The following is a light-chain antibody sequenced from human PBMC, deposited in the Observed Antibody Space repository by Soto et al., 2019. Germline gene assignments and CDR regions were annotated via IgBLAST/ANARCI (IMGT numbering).Light chain of an antibody. CDR3: SSYTSSSTYV. CDR2: EVS. J-gene: IGLJ1*01. CDR1: SSDVGGYNY. V-gene: IGLV2-14*01. Sequence: QSVLTQPASVSGSPGPAITISCTGTSSDVGGYNYVSWYQQHPGKDPKLMIYEVSNRPSGVSNRFSGSKSGNTASLTISGLQAEDEADYYCSSYTSSSTYVFGTGTKLTVL.